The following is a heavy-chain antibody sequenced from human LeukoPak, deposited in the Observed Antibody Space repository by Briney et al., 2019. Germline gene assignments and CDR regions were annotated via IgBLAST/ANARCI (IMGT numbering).Heavy chain of an antibody. D-gene: IGHD3-10*01. J-gene: IGHJ3*02. CDR2: INPSGGST. CDR1: GYTFTSYY. CDR3: ARESMVRGPLGAFGI. Sequence: ASVKVSCKASGYTFTSYYMHWVRQAPGQGLEWMGIINPSGGSTSYAQKFQGRVTMTRDTSTSTVYMELSSLRSEDTAVYYCARESMVRGPLGAFGIWGQGTMVTVSS. V-gene: IGHV1-46*01.